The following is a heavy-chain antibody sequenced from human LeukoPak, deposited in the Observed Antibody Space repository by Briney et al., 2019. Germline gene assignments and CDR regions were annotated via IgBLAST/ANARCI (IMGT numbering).Heavy chain of an antibody. D-gene: IGHD3-10*01. J-gene: IGHJ6*03. CDR2: INPDSACT. CDR3: ARDLSRGVITHYYSYYMDV. CDR1: GYTFTSHY. Sequence: GASVKVSCKTSGYTFTSHYIHWLRQAPGQGLGWMGWINPDSACTKSAQKFQGRVTMTRDTSDSTAYLDLARLTSDDTAVYFCARDLSRGVITHYYSYYMDVWGQGTTVIVSS. V-gene: IGHV1-2*02.